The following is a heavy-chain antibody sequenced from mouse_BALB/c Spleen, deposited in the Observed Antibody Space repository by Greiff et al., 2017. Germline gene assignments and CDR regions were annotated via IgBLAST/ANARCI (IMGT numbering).Heavy chain of an antibody. D-gene: IGHD3-3*01. CDR2: ISYSGST. CDR1: GYSITSDYA. Sequence: EVQGVESGPGLVKPSQSLSLTCTVTGYSITSDYAWYWIRQFPGNKLEWTGYISYSGSTSYNPSLKSRISITRDTAKNRCFLQLNSVTTEDTATYYCARSQSGTEAWFAYWGQGTLVTVSA. CDR3: ARSQSGTEAWFAY. V-gene: IGHV3-2*02. J-gene: IGHJ3*01.